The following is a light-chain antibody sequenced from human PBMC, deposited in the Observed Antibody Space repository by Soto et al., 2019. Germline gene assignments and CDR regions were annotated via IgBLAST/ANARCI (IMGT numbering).Light chain of an antibody. Sequence: VLTHSPGTLCLSPGERASLSCRASQSVSSSYLAWYQQPPGQPPRLLIYDASSRATGIPDSFSGSASGTDFSLTISSLEPGDLAVYYCQQYGSSPRTFGQGTKVDIK. CDR1: QSVSSSY. CDR3: QQYGSSPRT. J-gene: IGKJ1*01. V-gene: IGKV3-20*01. CDR2: DAS.